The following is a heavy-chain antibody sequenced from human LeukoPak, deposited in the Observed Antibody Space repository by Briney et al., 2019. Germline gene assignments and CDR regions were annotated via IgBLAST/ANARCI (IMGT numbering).Heavy chain of an antibody. V-gene: IGHV3-48*02. Sequence: GGSLRLSCAASGFTFGTYSMNWVRQAPRKGLEGVAYMSSIRNTKYYADSVKGRFTISRDNDNNPLSMQMNSLRDEDTAGYYCARDRAHYCVLDYWGQGTLVTVSS. J-gene: IGHJ4*02. D-gene: IGHD3-10*02. CDR1: GFTFGTYS. CDR2: MSSIRNTK. CDR3: ARDRAHYCVLDY.